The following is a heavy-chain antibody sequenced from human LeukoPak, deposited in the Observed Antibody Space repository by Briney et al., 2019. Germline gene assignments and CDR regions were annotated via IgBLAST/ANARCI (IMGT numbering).Heavy chain of an antibody. J-gene: IGHJ4*02. D-gene: IGHD5-24*01. V-gene: IGHV1-69*02. CDR3: ARGLDGYNNLFDY. CDR1: GGTFSSYT. Sequence: GASVKVSCKASGGTFSSYTISWVRQAPGQGLEWMGRIIPILGIANYARKFQGRVTITADKSTSTAYMELSSLRSEDTAVYYCARGLDGYNNLFDYWGQGTLVTVSS. CDR2: IIPILGIA.